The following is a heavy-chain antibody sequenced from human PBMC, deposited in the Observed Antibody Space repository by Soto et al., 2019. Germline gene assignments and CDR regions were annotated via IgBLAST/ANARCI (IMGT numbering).Heavy chain of an antibody. CDR2: MSHDGTVK. CDR1: RFTFSNYG. J-gene: IGHJ6*02. V-gene: IGHV3-30*03. D-gene: IGHD4-4*01. CDR3: ARETHYSNYDYYGMDV. Sequence: GGSLRLSCAASRFTFSNYGMQWVRQAPGKGLEWVAVMSHDGTVKYYADSVKGRFTISRDNAKNSLYLQMNSLRAEDTAVYYCARETHYSNYDYYGMDVWGQGTTVTVSS.